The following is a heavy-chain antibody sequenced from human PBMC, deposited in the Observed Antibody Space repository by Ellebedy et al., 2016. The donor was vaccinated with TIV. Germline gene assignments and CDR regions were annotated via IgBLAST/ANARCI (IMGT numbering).Heavy chain of an antibody. CDR1: GGSISSYY. Sequence: SETLSLTCTVSGGSISSYYWTWIRQPPGKGLEWIGYIYYSGSTNYNPSLKSRVTISVDTSKSQFSLRLSSVTAADTAVFYCAGMVDAAMVWYFDYWGQGTLVTVST. V-gene: IGHV4-59*08. CDR3: AGMVDAAMVWYFDY. CDR2: IYYSGST. D-gene: IGHD5-18*01. J-gene: IGHJ4*02.